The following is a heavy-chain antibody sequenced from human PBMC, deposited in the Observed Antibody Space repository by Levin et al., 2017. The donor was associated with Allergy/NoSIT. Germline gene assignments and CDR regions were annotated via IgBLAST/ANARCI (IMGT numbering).Heavy chain of an antibody. J-gene: IGHJ6*02. Sequence: LSQTLSLPCTVSGGSIRSSYWSWIRQPPGKGLEWIGYIYYIGSTNYNPSLKSRVTISVDTSKNQFSLKLSSVTAADTAVYYCARDRVIVGTTNYYYGMDVWGQGTTVTVSS. CDR3: ARDRVIVGTTNYYYGMDV. CDR2: IYYIGST. V-gene: IGHV4-59*01. D-gene: IGHD1-26*01. CDR1: GGSIRSSY.